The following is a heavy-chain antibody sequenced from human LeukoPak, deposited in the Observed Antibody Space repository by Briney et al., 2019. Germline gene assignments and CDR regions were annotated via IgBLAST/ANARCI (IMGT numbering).Heavy chain of an antibody. D-gene: IGHD3-3*01. CDR1: GNYW. Sequence: GGSLRLSCAASGNYWMHWVRQAPGKGLVWVSHINSDGSWTSYADSVKGRFTISRDNAKNTLYLQMNSLRAEDTAVYYCARDRGGVVKNWFDPWGQGTLVTVSS. V-gene: IGHV3-74*01. J-gene: IGHJ5*02. CDR3: ARDRGGVVKNWFDP. CDR2: INSDGSWT.